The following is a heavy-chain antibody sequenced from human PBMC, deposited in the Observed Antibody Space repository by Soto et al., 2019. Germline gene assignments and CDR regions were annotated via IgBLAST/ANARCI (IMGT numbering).Heavy chain of an antibody. CDR1: GYTLTELS. D-gene: IGHD6-13*01. Sequence: GASVKVSCKVSGYTLTELSMHWVRQAPGKGLEWMGGFDPEDGETIYAQKFQGRVTMTEDTSTDTAYMELSSLRSEDTAVYYCATGNPLSSRSWYNDRGQGIRVTVAS. V-gene: IGHV1-24*01. J-gene: IGHJ4*02. CDR2: FDPEDGET. CDR3: ATGNPLSSRSWYND.